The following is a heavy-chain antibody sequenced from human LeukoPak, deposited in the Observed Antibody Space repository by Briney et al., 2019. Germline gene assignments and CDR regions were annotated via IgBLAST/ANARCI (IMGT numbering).Heavy chain of an antibody. D-gene: IGHD5-18*01. J-gene: IGHJ3*02. Sequence: SETLSLTCTVSGGSISSGDYYWSWIRRPPGKGLEWIGYIYYSGSTYYNPSLKSRVTISVDTSKNQFSLKLSSVTAADTAVYYCVLGTANGAFDIWGQGTMVTVSS. CDR2: IYYSGST. CDR1: GGSISSGDYY. V-gene: IGHV4-30-4*01. CDR3: VLGTANGAFDI.